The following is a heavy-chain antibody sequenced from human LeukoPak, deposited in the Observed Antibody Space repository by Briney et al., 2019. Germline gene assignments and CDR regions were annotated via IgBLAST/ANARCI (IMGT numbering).Heavy chain of an antibody. CDR2: INPNSGGT. J-gene: IGHJ4*02. D-gene: IGHD1-1*01. CDR3: AKEEGVGRYPRY. CDR1: GYTFTGYY. Sequence: ASVKVSCKASGYTFTGYYIHWVRQAPGQGLEWMGWINPNSGGTNYAQKFQGRVTVTRDTSISTAYMELNSLRAEDTAVYYCAKEEGVGRYPRYWGQGTLVTVSS. V-gene: IGHV1-2*02.